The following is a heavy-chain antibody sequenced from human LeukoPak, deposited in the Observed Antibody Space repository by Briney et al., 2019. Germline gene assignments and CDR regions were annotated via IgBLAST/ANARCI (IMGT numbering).Heavy chain of an antibody. D-gene: IGHD6-13*01. CDR1: GGSISSSSYY. V-gene: IGHV4-39*07. CDR2: IYYSGST. Sequence: KASETLSLTCTVSGGSISSSSYYWGWIRQPPGKGLEWIGSIYYSGSTYYNPSLKSRVTMSVDTSKNQFSLKLSSVTAADTAVYYCARRPVKQLAFDYWGQGTLVTVSS. CDR3: ARRPVKQLAFDY. J-gene: IGHJ4*02.